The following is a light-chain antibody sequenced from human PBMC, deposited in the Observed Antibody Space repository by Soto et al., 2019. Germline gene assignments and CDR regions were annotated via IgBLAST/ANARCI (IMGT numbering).Light chain of an antibody. CDR3: SSFTTTSRV. CDR1: FGGYNS. Sequence: QSALTQPASVSGSPGQSITISCTVNFGGYNSVSWYQQHPGNAPKLMIYAVSRRPSGVSSRFSGSKSGNTASLTISGLQAEDEAYYFCSSFTTTSRVFGGGTKVTVL. J-gene: IGLJ3*02. CDR2: AVS. V-gene: IGLV2-14*03.